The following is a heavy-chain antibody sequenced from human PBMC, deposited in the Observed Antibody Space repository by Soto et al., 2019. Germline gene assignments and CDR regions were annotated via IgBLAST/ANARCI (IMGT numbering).Heavy chain of an antibody. CDR1: GLSFSSSW. D-gene: IGHD6-13*01. CDR2: IDPVGSQV. V-gene: IGHV3-7*01. J-gene: IGHJ4*02. Sequence: EVQLVESGGGLVQPGGSLRLSCAVSGLSFSSSWMSWVRQAPGKGLEWVADIDPVGSQVVYVASVMGLFTVSRDNAKNSLFLQMNSMRVEDTAFYYCARDTAWVSVDYWGLGTLVTVSS. CDR3: ARDTAWVSVDY.